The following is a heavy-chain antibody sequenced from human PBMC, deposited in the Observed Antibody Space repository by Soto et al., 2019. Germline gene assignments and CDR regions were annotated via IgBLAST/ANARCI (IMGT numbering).Heavy chain of an antibody. D-gene: IGHD3-22*01. J-gene: IGHJ4*02. CDR3: ARHGWSHYLSSGYHYALDY. Sequence: PGESLKISCKGSGYILRNNWITWVRQMPGKGLEWMGRIDLTDSYTSYSPSFQCHVSFSADKSINTTYLHFSSLRASDTAVYYCARHGWSHYLSSGYHYALDYWGQGTPVTVPS. V-gene: IGHV5-10-1*01. CDR1: GYILRNNW. CDR2: IDLTDSYT.